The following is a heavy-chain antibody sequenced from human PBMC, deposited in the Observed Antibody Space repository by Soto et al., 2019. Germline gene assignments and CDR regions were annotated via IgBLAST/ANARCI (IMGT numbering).Heavy chain of an antibody. V-gene: IGHV1-69*01. Sequence: QVQLVRSGAEVKKPGSSVKVSCKASGGTFSSYAISWVRQAPGQGLEWMGGIIPIFGTANYAQKFQGRVTITADESTSTAYMELSSLRSEDTAVYYCARDLSDYYDSSGYYYFDYWGQGTLVTVSS. CDR3: ARDLSDYYDSSGYYYFDY. CDR2: IIPIFGTA. J-gene: IGHJ4*02. D-gene: IGHD3-22*01. CDR1: GGTFSSYA.